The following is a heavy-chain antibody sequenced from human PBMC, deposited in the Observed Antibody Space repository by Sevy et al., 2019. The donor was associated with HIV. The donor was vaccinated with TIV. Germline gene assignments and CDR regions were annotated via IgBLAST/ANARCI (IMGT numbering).Heavy chain of an antibody. D-gene: IGHD3-10*01. CDR3: VRRGVDAYNVYFDL. V-gene: IGHV3-21*05. Sequence: GGSLRLSCTASGYTFPAFSFNWVRQAPGKGLEWLSYISTGTDHIYYADSAKGRFTMSCDDAKNSLYLEMKSLRDQDTALFYCVRRGVDAYNVYFDLWGQGTLVTVSS. J-gene: IGHJ4*02. CDR2: ISTGTDHI. CDR1: GYTFPAFS.